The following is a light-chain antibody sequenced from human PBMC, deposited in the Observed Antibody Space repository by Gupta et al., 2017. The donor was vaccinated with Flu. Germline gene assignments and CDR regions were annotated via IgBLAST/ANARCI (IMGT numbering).Light chain of an antibody. CDR3: SSYTVRSTLI. J-gene: IGLJ2*01. Sequence: TSNDVGYYNYVSWYQRHPGKVPKLLIYEVTNRPSGVSYRFSGSKSDNTASLTISGLQADDEADYYCSSYTVRSTLIFGGGTKLTVL. CDR2: EVT. CDR1: SNDVGYYNY. V-gene: IGLV2-14*01.